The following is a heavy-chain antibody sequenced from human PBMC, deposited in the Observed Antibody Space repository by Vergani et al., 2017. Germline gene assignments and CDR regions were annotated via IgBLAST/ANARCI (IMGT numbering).Heavy chain of an antibody. D-gene: IGHD2-2*01. Sequence: QVQLQESGPGLVKPSETLSLTCAVSGYSISSGYYWGWIRQPPGKGLEWIGSIYHSGSTYYNPSLKSRVTISVDTSKNQFSLKLSSVTAAVTAVYYCARLTYQLLPPDAFDIWGQGTMVTVSS. J-gene: IGHJ3*02. V-gene: IGHV4-38-2*01. CDR3: ARLTYQLLPPDAFDI. CDR1: GYSISSGYY. CDR2: IYHSGST.